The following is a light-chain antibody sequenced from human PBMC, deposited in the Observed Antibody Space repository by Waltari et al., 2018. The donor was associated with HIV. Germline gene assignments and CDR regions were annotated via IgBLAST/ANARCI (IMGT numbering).Light chain of an antibody. CDR1: KLGDKY. Sequence: SYELTQPPSVSVSPGQTASITCYGDKLGDKYACWYQQKPGQSPVLLVYADSRRPSGIPDLFSGSKSGNTATLTIRGTQAMDEADYYCRAWDSSTVVFGGGTKLTVL. J-gene: IGLJ2*01. V-gene: IGLV3-1*01. CDR3: RAWDSSTVV. CDR2: ADS.